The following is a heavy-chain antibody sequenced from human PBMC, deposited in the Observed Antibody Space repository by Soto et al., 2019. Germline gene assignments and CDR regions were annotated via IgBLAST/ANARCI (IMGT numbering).Heavy chain of an antibody. CDR3: ARHSPIYGSRWPYSAY. D-gene: IGHD6-13*01. Sequence: QVQLQESGPGLVKPSETLSLTCTISGGSISTYYWSWIRQPPGKGLEWIGYIYYSGSTNYNPSLKSLVTISIDPSQTQFSLQLSSVNAAATAVYYCARHSPIYGSRWPYSAYWGQGTLVTVSS. J-gene: IGHJ4*02. CDR2: IYYSGST. CDR1: GGSISTYY. V-gene: IGHV4-59*08.